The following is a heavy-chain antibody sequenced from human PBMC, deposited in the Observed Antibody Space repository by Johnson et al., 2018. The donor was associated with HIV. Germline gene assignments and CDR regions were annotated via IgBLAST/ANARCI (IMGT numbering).Heavy chain of an antibody. CDR2: IWYDGKAK. Sequence: QVQLVESGGGLVQPGGSLRLSCTASGFTVSSYFMNWVRQAPGKGLEWVAVIWYDGKAKYHADSVKGRFTISRDNSKNTLYLQLNSLRAEDTAVYYCATEGALTGTDAFDIWGQGTMVTVSS. CDR3: ATEGALTGTDAFDI. CDR1: GFTVSSYF. V-gene: IGHV3-33*08. D-gene: IGHD7-27*01. J-gene: IGHJ3*02.